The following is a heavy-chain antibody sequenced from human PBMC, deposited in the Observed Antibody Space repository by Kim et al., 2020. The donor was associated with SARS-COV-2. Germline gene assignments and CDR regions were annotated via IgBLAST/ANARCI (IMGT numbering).Heavy chain of an antibody. Sequence: ASVKVSCKASGYTFTGYYMHWVRQAPGQGLEWMGWINPNSGGTNYAQKFQGRVTMTRDTSISTAYMELSRLRSDDTAVYYCARDTTDGSNWFDPWGQGTLVTVSS. D-gene: IGHD1-1*01. V-gene: IGHV1-2*02. CDR3: ARDTTDGSNWFDP. J-gene: IGHJ5*02. CDR1: GYTFTGYY. CDR2: INPNSGGT.